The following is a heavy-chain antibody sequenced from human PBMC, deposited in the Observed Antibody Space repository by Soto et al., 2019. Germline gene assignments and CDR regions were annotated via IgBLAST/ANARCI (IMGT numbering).Heavy chain of an antibody. CDR3: ARDRYCGGDCYSDFGY. Sequence: QVQLVQSGAEVKKPGSSVKVSCKASGGTFSSYAISWVRQAPGQGLEWMGGIIPIFGTANYAQKFQGRVTITADETTSTAYMELSSLRSEDTAVYYCARDRYCGGDCYSDFGYWGQGTLVTVSS. CDR1: GGTFSSYA. CDR2: IIPIFGTA. D-gene: IGHD2-21*02. V-gene: IGHV1-69*12. J-gene: IGHJ4*02.